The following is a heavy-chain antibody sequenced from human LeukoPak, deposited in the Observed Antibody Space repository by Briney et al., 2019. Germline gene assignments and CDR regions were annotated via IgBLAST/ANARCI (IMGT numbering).Heavy chain of an antibody. V-gene: IGHV4-30-4*08. CDR3: ARKRRGYCSSTSCNLDY. D-gene: IGHD2-2*01. CDR2: IYYSGST. CDR1: GGSISSGDYY. Sequence: SQTLSLTCSIPGGSISSGDYYWSWIRQPPGKGLEWIGYIYYSGSTYYNPSLKSRVTISVDTSKNQFSLKLSSVTAADTAVYYCARKRRGYCSSTSCNLDYWGQGTLVTVSS. J-gene: IGHJ4*02.